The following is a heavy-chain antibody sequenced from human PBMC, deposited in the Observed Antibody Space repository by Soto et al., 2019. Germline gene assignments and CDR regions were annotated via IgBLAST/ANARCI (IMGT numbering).Heavy chain of an antibody. CDR1: GYSFTSYW. CDR2: IYPGDSDT. J-gene: IGHJ6*02. Sequence: GESLKISRKGSGYSFTSYWIGWVRQMPGKGPEWMGIIYPGDSDTRYSPSFQGQVTISADKSITTTYLQWSSLKASDTAIYYCAASIFYYGMDVWGQGTTVTVSS. CDR3: AASIFYYGMDV. V-gene: IGHV5-51*01.